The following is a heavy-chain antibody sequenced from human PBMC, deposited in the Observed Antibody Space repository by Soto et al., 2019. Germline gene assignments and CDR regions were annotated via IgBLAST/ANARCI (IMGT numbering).Heavy chain of an antibody. D-gene: IGHD3-3*01. CDR3: ARDYAESDFWTGYSY. Sequence: GSLRLSCAASGFTFSSYWMTWVRQAPGKGLEWVANIKQDGSEKYYVDSVKGRFTISRDNAKNSLYLQMNSLRAEDTAVYFCARDYAESDFWTGYSYWGQGTLVTVSS. J-gene: IGHJ4*02. CDR1: GFTFSSYW. V-gene: IGHV3-7*03. CDR2: IKQDGSEK.